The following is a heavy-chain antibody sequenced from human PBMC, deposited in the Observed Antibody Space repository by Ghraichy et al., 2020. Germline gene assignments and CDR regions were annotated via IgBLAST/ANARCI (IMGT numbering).Heavy chain of an antibody. J-gene: IGHJ5*02. CDR3: ARGVNINSSGRFDP. Sequence: GGSLRLSCAASGFTFSSYSMNWVRQAPGKGLEGVSYISSSSSAIYYADSVKGRFTISRDNAKNSLYLQMSSLRDEDTAVDYCARGVNINSSGRFDPWGQGTLVTVSS. V-gene: IGHV3-48*02. CDR1: GFTFSSYS. CDR2: ISSSSSAI. D-gene: IGHD6-6*01.